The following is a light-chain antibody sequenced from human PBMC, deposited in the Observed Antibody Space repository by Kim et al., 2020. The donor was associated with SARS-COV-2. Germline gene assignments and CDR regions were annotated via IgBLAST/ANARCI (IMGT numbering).Light chain of an antibody. Sequence: GQTVNISCTRSSGSIDDNYVQWYQQRPGGVPTTVIYEDDQRPSGVSDRFSGSIDNSSNSASLTISGLRTEDEADYYCQSYNRDNVIFGGGTQLTVL. J-gene: IGLJ2*01. V-gene: IGLV6-57*03. CDR3: QSYNRDNVI. CDR1: SGSIDDNY. CDR2: EDD.